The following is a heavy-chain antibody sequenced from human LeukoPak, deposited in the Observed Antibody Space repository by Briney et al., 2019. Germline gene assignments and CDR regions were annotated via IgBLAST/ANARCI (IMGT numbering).Heavy chain of an antibody. V-gene: IGHV3-30-3*01. J-gene: IGHJ6*02. CDR1: GFTFSSYA. D-gene: IGHD2-2*02. CDR3: ARDYIVVVPAAIWSYYYYGMDV. CDR2: ISYDGSNK. Sequence: PGGSLRLSCAASGFTFSSYAMHWVRQAPGKGLEWVAVISYDGSNKYYADSVKGRFTISRDNSKNTLYLQMNSLRAEDTAVYYCARDYIVVVPAAIWSYYYYGMDVWGQGTTVTVSS.